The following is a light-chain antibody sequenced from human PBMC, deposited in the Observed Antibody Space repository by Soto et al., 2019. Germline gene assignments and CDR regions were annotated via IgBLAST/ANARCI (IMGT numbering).Light chain of an antibody. Sequence: QSVLTQPPSASGTPGQRVTISCSGSSSNIGSKTVNWYQQLPGTAPRLLIYTDYQRPSGVPDRFSGSKSGTSASLAISGLQSEDEADYYCASWDDSLSGGVFGGGTQLTVL. CDR2: TDY. CDR3: ASWDDSLSGGV. V-gene: IGLV1-44*01. J-gene: IGLJ3*02. CDR1: SSNIGSKT.